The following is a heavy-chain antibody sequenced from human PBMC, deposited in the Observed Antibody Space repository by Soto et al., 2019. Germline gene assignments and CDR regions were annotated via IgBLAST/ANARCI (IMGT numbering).Heavy chain of an antibody. V-gene: IGHV3-23*01. CDR1: GFTFSSFG. J-gene: IGHJ4*02. Sequence: EVQLLEFGGGLVQPGGSLRLSCAPSGFTFSSFGITWVRQPPGKGLEWVASISNGAVSTYNADSVQGRFSISRDNSKNTLFLQMNTLRDHDSAVYYCAKGFGAYSSGWSFDYWGQGTLVTVSS. CDR3: AKGFGAYSSGWSFDY. CDR2: ISNGAVST. D-gene: IGHD6-19*01.